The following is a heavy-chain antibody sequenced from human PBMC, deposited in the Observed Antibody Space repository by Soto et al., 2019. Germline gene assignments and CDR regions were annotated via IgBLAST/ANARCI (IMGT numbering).Heavy chain of an antibody. D-gene: IGHD4-17*01. J-gene: IGHJ6*02. Sequence: SETLSLTCAVYGGSFSGYFWSWIRQPPTKGLEWIGEISHNGGTTYNPSLKSRVTISIDTSKNQFSLRLTSVSAADTAVYYCARGATTAGHFYYYGMDVWGQGTRVTVSS. V-gene: IGHV4-34*01. CDR1: GGSFSGYF. CDR3: ARGATTAGHFYYYGMDV. CDR2: ISHNGGT.